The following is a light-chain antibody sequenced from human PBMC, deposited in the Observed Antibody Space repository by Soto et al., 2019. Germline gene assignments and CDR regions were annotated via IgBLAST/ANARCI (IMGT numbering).Light chain of an antibody. V-gene: IGLV2-11*01. Sequence: QSALTQPRSVSGSPGQSVTISCTGTSSDVGGYNYVSWYQQHPGKAPKLMIYDVSKRPSGVPDRFSGSKSGNTASLTISGLQDEDEADYYCCSYAGICFYVFGTGTKLT. J-gene: IGLJ1*01. CDR1: SSDVGGYNY. CDR3: CSYAGICFYV. CDR2: DVS.